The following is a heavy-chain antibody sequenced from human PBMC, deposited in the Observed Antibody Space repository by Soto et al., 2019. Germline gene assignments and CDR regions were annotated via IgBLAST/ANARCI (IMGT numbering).Heavy chain of an antibody. J-gene: IGHJ4*02. Sequence: PSETLSLTCAVYGGSFSGYYWSWIRQPPGKGLEWIGEINHSGSTNYNPSLKSRVTISVDTSKNQFSLKLSSVTAADTAVYYCARLGSQQLAIDYWGQGTLVTAPQ. V-gene: IGHV4-34*01. D-gene: IGHD6-13*01. CDR2: INHSGST. CDR1: GGSFSGYY. CDR3: ARLGSQQLAIDY.